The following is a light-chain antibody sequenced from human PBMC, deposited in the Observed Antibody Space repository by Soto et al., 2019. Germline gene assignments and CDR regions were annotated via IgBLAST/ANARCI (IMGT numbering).Light chain of an antibody. Sequence: DIQMTQSPSSLSASVGDRVTITCRASQGISNYLAWYQQKPGKVPKLLIYAASTLQSGVPSRFSGSGSGTAFTLPISSLQPEDVATYYCQKYNSAPHTFGQGTKLEIK. CDR3: QKYNSAPHT. V-gene: IGKV1-27*01. CDR2: AAS. CDR1: QGISNY. J-gene: IGKJ2*01.